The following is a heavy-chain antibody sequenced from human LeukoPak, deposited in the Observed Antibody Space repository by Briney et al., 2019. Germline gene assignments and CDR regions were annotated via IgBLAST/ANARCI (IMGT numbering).Heavy chain of an antibody. CDR3: AKDLLGRGDY. J-gene: IGHJ4*02. CDR1: GFTFSNYG. CDR2: ISYDGSDK. V-gene: IGHV3-30*18. D-gene: IGHD2-15*01. Sequence: GGSLRLSCAASGFTFSNYGMHWVRQAPGKGLEWVAVISYDGSDKYNADSVKGRFTISRDNSKSTLYLHMNSLRAEDTAVYYCAKDLLGRGDYWGQGTLVTVSS.